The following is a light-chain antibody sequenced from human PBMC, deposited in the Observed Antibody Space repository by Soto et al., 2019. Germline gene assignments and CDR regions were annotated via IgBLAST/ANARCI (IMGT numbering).Light chain of an antibody. CDR1: QNIDRW. CDR3: QHYNSFPWT. V-gene: IGKV1-5*01. CDR2: DAS. J-gene: IGKJ1*01. Sequence: DIQVTQSPSTLSASVGDRVTITCRASQNIDRWSAWYQQTPGKAPKLLIYDASTSEIGVSSRFSGSGSGTEFTLTITSLQPDDFATYYCQHYNSFPWTFGQGTKVEV.